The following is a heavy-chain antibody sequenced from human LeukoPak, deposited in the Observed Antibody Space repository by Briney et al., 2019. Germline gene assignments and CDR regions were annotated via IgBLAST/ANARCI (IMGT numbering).Heavy chain of an antibody. J-gene: IGHJ5*02. D-gene: IGHD2-15*01. V-gene: IGHV1-46*01. CDR3: ARVRSYCSGGSCYGWFDP. CDR1: GYTFTSYY. CDR2: INPSGGST. Sequence: ASVKVSCKASGYTFTSYYMHWVRQTPGQGLEWMGVINPSGGSTSYAQKFQGRVTMTRDTSTSTVYMELSSLRSEDTAVYYCARVRSYCSGGSCYGWFDPWGQGTLVTVSS.